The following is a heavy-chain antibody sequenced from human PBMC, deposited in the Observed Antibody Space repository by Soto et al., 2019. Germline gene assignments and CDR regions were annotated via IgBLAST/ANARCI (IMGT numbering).Heavy chain of an antibody. D-gene: IGHD2-21*02. Sequence: GASVKVSCKASGYTFTSYYMHWVRQAPGQGLEWMGIINPSGGSTSYAQKFQGRVTMTRDTSTSTVYMERSSLRSEDTAVYYCARDPGYCGGDCFTDYWGQGTLVTVSS. CDR3: ARDPGYCGGDCFTDY. CDR1: GYTFTSYY. V-gene: IGHV1-46*01. CDR2: INPSGGST. J-gene: IGHJ4*02.